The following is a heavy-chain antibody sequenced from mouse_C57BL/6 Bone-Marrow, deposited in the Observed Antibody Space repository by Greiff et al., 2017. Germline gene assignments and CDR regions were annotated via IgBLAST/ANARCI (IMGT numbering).Heavy chain of an antibody. CDR1: GFTFSNYW. D-gene: IGHD1-1*01. CDR3: TQCITLNFDY. J-gene: IGHJ2*01. V-gene: IGHV6-3*01. Sequence: DVHLVESGGGLVHPGGSMKLSCVASGFTFSNYWMNWVRQSPEKGLEWVAKIRLKSDNYATHYAESVKGRFTISRDDSKRSVYLQMNNLRADDTGSYYCTQCITLNFDYWGQGTTLTVSS. CDR2: IRLKSDNYAT.